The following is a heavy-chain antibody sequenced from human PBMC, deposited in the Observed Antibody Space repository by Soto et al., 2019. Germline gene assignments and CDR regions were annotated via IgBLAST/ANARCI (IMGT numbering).Heavy chain of an antibody. CDR1: GFTFSSYG. CDR3: AKEDLTMIVVEARAFDI. V-gene: IGHV3-30*18. D-gene: IGHD3-22*01. CDR2: ISYDGSNK. Sequence: PGGSLRLSCAASGFTFSSYGMHWVRQAPGKGLEWVAVISYDGSNKYYADSVKGRFTISRDNSKNTLYLQMNSLRAEDTAVYYCAKEDLTMIVVEARAFDIWGQGTMVTVSS. J-gene: IGHJ3*02.